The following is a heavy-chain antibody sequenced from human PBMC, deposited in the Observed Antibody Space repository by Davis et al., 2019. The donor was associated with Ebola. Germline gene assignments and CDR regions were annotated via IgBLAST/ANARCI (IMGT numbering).Heavy chain of an antibody. V-gene: IGHV3-30-3*01. CDR2: ISSDGSSQ. J-gene: IGHJ4*02. Sequence: GESLKISCAASGFSFSDYSMHWVRQAPGKGLEWVGIISSDGSSQYFADSVKGRFTISRDNAKNSLYLQMNSLRAEDTAVYYCARDEKTGEYYFDQWGQGTLITVSS. D-gene: IGHD3-9*01. CDR3: ARDEKTGEYYFDQ. CDR1: GFSFSDYS.